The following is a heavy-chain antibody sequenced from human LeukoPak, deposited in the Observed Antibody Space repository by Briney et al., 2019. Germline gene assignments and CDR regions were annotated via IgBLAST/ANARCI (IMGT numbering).Heavy chain of an antibody. J-gene: IGHJ3*02. V-gene: IGHV1-24*01. CDR2: FDPEDGET. Sequence: AASVKVSCKVSGYTLTELSMHWVRQAPGKGLEWMGGFDPEDGETIYAQKFQGRVTMTEDTSTDTAYMELSSLRSEDTAVYYCATLSRRVMGDAFDIWGQGTMVTVSS. D-gene: IGHD2-8*01. CDR3: ATLSRRVMGDAFDI. CDR1: GYTLTELS.